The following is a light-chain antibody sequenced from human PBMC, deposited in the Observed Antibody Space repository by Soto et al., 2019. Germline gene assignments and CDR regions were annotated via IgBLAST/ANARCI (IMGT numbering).Light chain of an antibody. CDR2: SAS. J-gene: IGKJ3*01. Sequence: EIVMTQSPATLSVSPGEGATLSCRASQSVTNNLAWYQQKPGQSPTLLIYSASTRATGIPARFSGSGSGTEFTLPISSLQSEDFAVYYCQQYNSWPKTFGPGTKVDIK. V-gene: IGKV3-15*01. CDR3: QQYNSWPKT. CDR1: QSVTNN.